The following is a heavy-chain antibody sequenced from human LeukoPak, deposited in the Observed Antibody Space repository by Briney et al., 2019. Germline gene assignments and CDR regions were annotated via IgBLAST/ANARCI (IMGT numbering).Heavy chain of an antibody. CDR1: GFTFSSYA. J-gene: IGHJ4*02. Sequence: GGSLRLSCAASGFTFSSYAMSWVRQAPGKGLEWVANIKQDGSEKYYVDSVKGRFTISRDNAKNSLYLQMNSLRAEDTAVYYCARVAAAGYYFDYWGQGTLVTVSS. D-gene: IGHD6-13*01. CDR3: ARVAAAGYYFDY. V-gene: IGHV3-7*01. CDR2: IKQDGSEK.